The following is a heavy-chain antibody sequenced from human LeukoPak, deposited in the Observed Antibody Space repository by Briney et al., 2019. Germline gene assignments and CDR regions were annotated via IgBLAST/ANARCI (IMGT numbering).Heavy chain of an antibody. D-gene: IGHD2-2*01. CDR1: GFTFNSYG. CDR2: IWPDGSNK. J-gene: IGHJ4*02. V-gene: IGHV3-33*01. Sequence: GGSLRLSCAASGFTFNSYGMFWVRQAPGKGLEWVAFIWPDGSNKLYGDSVKGRFTISRDNSKNTVYLQMNSLRAEDTAVYYCARDYCRTTSCLESWGQGTLVTVSS. CDR3: ARDYCRTTSCLES.